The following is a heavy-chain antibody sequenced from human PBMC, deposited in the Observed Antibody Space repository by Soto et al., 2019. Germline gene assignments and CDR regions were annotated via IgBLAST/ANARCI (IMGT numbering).Heavy chain of an antibody. CDR2: IYYSGST. J-gene: IGHJ5*02. Sequence: SETLSLTCSVSGGSTSSYYWSWIRQPPGKGLEWIGYIYYSGSTNYNPSLKSRVTISVDTSQSQFSLKLSSVTAADTAVYYCAKDSGYNYGYFRWFDPWGQGTLVTVSS. CDR3: AKDSGYNYGYFRWFDP. CDR1: GGSTSSYY. V-gene: IGHV4-59*01. D-gene: IGHD5-18*01.